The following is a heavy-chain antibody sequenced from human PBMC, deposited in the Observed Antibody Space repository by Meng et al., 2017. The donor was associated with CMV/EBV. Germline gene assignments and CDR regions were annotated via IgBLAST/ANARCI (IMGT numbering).Heavy chain of an antibody. CDR2: ISWNSGSI. Sequence: SLKISCAASGFTFGDYAMHWVRQAPGKGLEWVSGISWNSGSIGYADSVKGRFTISRDNAKNSLYLQMNSLRAEDTTVYYCSKAAARSWFDPWGQGTLVTVSS. CDR1: GFTFGDYA. CDR3: SKAAARSWFDP. V-gene: IGHV3-9*01. D-gene: IGHD6-6*01. J-gene: IGHJ5*02.